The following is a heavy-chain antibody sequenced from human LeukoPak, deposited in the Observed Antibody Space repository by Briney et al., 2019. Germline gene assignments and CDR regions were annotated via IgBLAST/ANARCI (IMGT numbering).Heavy chain of an antibody. Sequence: SETLSLTCSVSAGSISRYYWSWIRQPPGKGLEWIGYIYYSGSTNYNPSLKSRVTMSLDTSRNQFSLKLSSVTAADTAVYYCAREYHYYDTRDYYYFDYWGQGTLVTVSS. V-gene: IGHV4-59*01. D-gene: IGHD3-22*01. CDR2: IYYSGST. CDR1: AGSISRYY. J-gene: IGHJ4*02. CDR3: AREYHYYDTRDYYYFDY.